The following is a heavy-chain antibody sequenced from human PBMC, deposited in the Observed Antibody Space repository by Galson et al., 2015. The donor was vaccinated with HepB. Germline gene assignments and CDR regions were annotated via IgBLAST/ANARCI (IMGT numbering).Heavy chain of an antibody. CDR1: GYTFTSYG. Sequence: SVKVSCKASGYTFTSYGITWVRQAPGQGLEWMGWTSAYNGNTNYAQKLQGRVTMTTDTSTSTAYMELRSLRSDDTAVYYGATSTVNMVPVYWGQGTLVTVSS. D-gene: IGHD4/OR15-4a*01. CDR2: TSAYNGNT. CDR3: ATSTVNMVPVY. J-gene: IGHJ4*02. V-gene: IGHV1-18*04.